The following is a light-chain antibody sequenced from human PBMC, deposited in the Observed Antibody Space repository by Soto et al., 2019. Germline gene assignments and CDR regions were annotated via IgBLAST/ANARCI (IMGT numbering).Light chain of an antibody. CDR3: QQYNSYLTWT. CDR2: KAS. V-gene: IGKV1-5*03. CDR1: QSISSW. Sequence: DIQMTQSPSTLSASVGDRVTITCRASQSISSWLAWYQQKPGKAPKLLIYKASSLESGVPSRFSGSGSGTEFTLTISSLQPDDFATYYCQQYNSYLTWTCGQGTKGEIK. J-gene: IGKJ1*01.